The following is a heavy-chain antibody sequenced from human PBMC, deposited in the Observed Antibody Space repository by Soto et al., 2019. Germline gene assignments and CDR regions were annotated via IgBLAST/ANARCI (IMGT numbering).Heavy chain of an antibody. V-gene: IGHV4-34*01. CDR3: ARGTHGDRLYYYYYGMDV. CDR1: GGSFSGYY. J-gene: IGHJ6*02. Sequence: PSETLSHTCAFYGGSFSGYYWSLIRQPPGKGLEWIGEINHSGSTNYNPSLKSRVTISVDTSKNQFSLKLSSVTAADTAVYYCARGTHGDRLYYYYYGMDVWGQGTTVTVSS. D-gene: IGHD4-17*01. CDR2: INHSGST.